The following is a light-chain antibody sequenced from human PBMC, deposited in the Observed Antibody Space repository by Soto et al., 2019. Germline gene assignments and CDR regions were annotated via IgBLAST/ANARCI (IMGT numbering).Light chain of an antibody. CDR1: QSVNNY. CDR2: DAS. Sequence: EILMTKCPGTLSMTRGERATRSCGASQSVNNYLAWYQQRPGQAPMLLIYDASNRATGIPARFSGSGSGTDFTLTICSLIPEDFAVYYWQPRSIGPLTFGVGTKVDIK. CDR3: QPRSIGPLT. J-gene: IGKJ4*01. V-gene: IGKV3-11*01.